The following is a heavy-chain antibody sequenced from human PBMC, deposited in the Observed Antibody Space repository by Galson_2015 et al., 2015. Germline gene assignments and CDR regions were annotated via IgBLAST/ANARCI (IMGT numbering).Heavy chain of an antibody. CDR3: ARSVAPRGYSYGCFDY. CDR2: ISSSGTTI. D-gene: IGHD5-18*01. V-gene: IGHV3-48*03. J-gene: IGHJ4*02. Sequence: SLRLSCAASGFTFSSYEMNWVRQAPGKGLEWVSYISSSGTTIHYADSVKARFIISRDNAKNSLYLQPNSLRAEDTALYYCARSVAPRGYSYGCFDYWGQGTLVSVSS. CDR1: GFTFSSYE.